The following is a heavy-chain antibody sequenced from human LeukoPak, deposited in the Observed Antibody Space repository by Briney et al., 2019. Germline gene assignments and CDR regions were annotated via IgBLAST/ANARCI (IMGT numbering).Heavy chain of an antibody. CDR2: INHSGST. CDR3: ARRVARNYYGSGSYGWFDP. D-gene: IGHD3-10*01. CDR1: GGSFSGYY. Sequence: SETLSLTCAVYGGSFSGYYWSWIRQPPGKGLEWIGEINHSGSTNYNPSLKSRVTISVDTSKNQSSLKLSSVTAADTAVYYCARRVARNYYGSGSYGWFDPWGQGTLVTVSS. V-gene: IGHV4-34*01. J-gene: IGHJ5*02.